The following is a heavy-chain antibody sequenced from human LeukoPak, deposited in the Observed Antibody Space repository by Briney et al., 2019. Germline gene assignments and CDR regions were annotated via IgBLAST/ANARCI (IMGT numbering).Heavy chain of an antibody. J-gene: IGHJ5*01. CDR2: MNPNSGNT. D-gene: IGHD2-15*01. CDR3: ATGVAVVASTDS. Sequence: ASVKVSCKASGYTFTSYDINWVRRAPGQGLEWMGWMNPNSGNTGYALKFQGRVTMTRNTAMSTAYMELSSLRFEDTAVYYCATGVAVVASTDSWGQGTLVTVSS. CDR1: GYTFTSYD. V-gene: IGHV1-8*01.